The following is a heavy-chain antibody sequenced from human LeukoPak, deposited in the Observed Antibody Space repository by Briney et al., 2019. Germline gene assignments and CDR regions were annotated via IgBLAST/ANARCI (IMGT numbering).Heavy chain of an antibody. V-gene: IGHV1-18*01. D-gene: IGHD3-10*01. J-gene: IGHJ4*02. CDR3: ARDGYYGSGSCDY. Sequence: GASVKVSCKASGYTFTSYGISWVRQAPGQGLEWMGWISIYNANTDYAQKVQDRVTMTTETSTSTAYMELRSLRSDDTAVYDCARDGYYGSGSCDYWGQGTLVTVSS. CDR1: GYTFTSYG. CDR2: ISIYNANT.